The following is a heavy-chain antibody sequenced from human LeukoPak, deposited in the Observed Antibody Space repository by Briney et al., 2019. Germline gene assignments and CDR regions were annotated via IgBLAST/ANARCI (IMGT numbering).Heavy chain of an antibody. CDR2: ISYDGNSQ. CDR3: TRFGDYGEY. V-gene: IGHV3-30*03. J-gene: IGHJ4*02. D-gene: IGHD3-10*01. CDR1: GFTFSNYA. Sequence: PGGSLRLSCAASGFTFSNYAIHWVRQAPGRGLEWVAAISYDGNSQHYGAPVKGRFTISRDNSKNTVYLQMNSLRAEDSALYYCTRFGDYGEYWGQGTLVTVSS.